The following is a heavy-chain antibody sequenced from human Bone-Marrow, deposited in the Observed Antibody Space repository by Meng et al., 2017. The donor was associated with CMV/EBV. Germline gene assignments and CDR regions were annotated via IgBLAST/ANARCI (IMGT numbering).Heavy chain of an antibody. CDR2: ISWNSGSI. J-gene: IGHJ6*02. Sequence: SLRLSCAASGFTFDDYAMHWVRQAPGKGLEWVSGISWNSGSIGYADSVKGRFTISRDNAKNSLYLQMNSLRAEDTAVYYCARAAGWCSSTSCYGDYYGMDVWGQGTTVTSP. V-gene: IGHV3-9*01. CDR1: GFTFDDYA. CDR3: ARAAGWCSSTSCYGDYYGMDV. D-gene: IGHD2-2*01.